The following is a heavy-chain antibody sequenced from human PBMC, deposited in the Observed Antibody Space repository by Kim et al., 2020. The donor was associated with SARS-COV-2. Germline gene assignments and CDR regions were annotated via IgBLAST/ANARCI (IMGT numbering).Heavy chain of an antibody. J-gene: IGHJ4*02. V-gene: IGHV3-53*01. CDR3: ARGGSSSWYWSYFDY. D-gene: IGHD6-13*01. CDR1: GFTVSSNY. Sequence: GGSLRLSCAASGFTVSSNYMSWVRQAPGKGLEWVSVIYSGGSTYYADSVKGRFTISRDNSKNTLYLQMNSLRAEDTAVYYCARGGSSSWYWSYFDYWGQGTLVTVSS. CDR2: IYSGGST.